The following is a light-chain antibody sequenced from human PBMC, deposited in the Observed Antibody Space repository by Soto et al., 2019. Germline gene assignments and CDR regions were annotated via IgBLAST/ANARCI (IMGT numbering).Light chain of an antibody. Sequence: QAVVTQPPSASGTPGRRVTISCSGSSSNIGSNYVYWYQQLPGTAPKLLIYSNNQRPSGVPDRFSGSKSGTSASLAISGLRSEDEADYYCAAWDDSLSGQVFGGGTQLTVL. CDR1: SSNIGSNY. CDR2: SNN. CDR3: AAWDDSLSGQV. V-gene: IGLV1-47*02. J-gene: IGLJ7*01.